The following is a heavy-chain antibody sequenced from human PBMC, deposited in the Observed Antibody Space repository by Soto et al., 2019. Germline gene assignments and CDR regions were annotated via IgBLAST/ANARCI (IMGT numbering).Heavy chain of an antibody. J-gene: IGHJ3*02. D-gene: IGHD1-26*01. CDR3: AKIGLIVGASRWAFDI. Sequence: QVQLVESGGGVVQPGRSLRLSCAASGFTFSSYGMHWVRQAPGKGLEWVAVISYDGSNKYYADSVKGRFTISRDNSKNTLYLQMNNLRDEDTAVYYCAKIGLIVGASRWAFDIWGQGTMVTVSS. CDR2: ISYDGSNK. CDR1: GFTFSSYG. V-gene: IGHV3-30*18.